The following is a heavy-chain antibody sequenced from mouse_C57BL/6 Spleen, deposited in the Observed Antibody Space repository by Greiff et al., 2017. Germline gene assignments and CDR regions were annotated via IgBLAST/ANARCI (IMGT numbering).Heavy chain of an antibody. CDR3: ARDPVYYYSSSPHFDY. D-gene: IGHD1-1*01. CDR1: GFTFSSYA. CDR2: ISDGGSYT. Sequence: EVMLVESGGGLVKPGGSLKLSCAASGFTFSSYAMSWVRQTPEKRLEWVATISDGGSYTYYPDNVKGRFTISRDNAKNNLYLQMSHLKSEDTAMYYCARDPVYYYSSSPHFDYWGQGTTLTVSS. V-gene: IGHV5-4*01. J-gene: IGHJ2*01.